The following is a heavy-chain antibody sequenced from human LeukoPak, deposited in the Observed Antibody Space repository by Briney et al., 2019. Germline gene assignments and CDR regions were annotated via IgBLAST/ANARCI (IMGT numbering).Heavy chain of an antibody. CDR3: VRFMRGTIGGDN. CDR1: GFTFSSYA. V-gene: IGHV3-23*01. J-gene: IGHJ4*02. D-gene: IGHD3-16*01. Sequence: GGSLRLSCAASGFTFSSYAMSWVRQAPGKGLEWVSATSGSGGSTYYADSVKGRFTISRDNAKNSLYLQMNNLKAEDTAMYYCVRFMRGTIGGDNWGQGTLVTVSA. CDR2: TSGSGGST.